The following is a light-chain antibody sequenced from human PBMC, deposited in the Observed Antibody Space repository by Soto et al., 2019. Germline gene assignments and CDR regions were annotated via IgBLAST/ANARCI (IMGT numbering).Light chain of an antibody. CDR1: SSDVGSYNL. CDR3: CSYGGSYV. CDR2: EVS. Sequence: QSVLTQPASVSGSPGQSITISCTGTSSDVGSYNLVSWYQQHPGKAPKVMIYEVSKRPSGVSNRFSGSKSGNTASLTISGLQAEGEADYYCCSYGGSYVFGPGTKVTVL. J-gene: IGLJ1*01. V-gene: IGLV2-23*02.